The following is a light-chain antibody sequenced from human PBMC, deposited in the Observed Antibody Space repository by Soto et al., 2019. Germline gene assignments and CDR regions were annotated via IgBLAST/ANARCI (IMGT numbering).Light chain of an antibody. J-gene: IGKJ1*01. CDR3: QQYAASSWT. V-gene: IGKV3-20*01. CDR2: YAY. CDR1: QSVTGNF. Sequence: IVLTQSPGTLSLSPGDTATLSCRADQSVTGNFLAWYQQKPCXAPRLLISYAYNRATRIPDRFRGSGSGTDFTLTISRLDNEDFAMYYCQQYAASSWTFGQGTKVDIK.